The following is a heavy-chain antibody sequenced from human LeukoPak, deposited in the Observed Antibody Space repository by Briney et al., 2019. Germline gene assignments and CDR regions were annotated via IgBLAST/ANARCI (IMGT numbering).Heavy chain of an antibody. CDR2: INHSGST. CDR3: ARRGTRYNWFDP. Sequence: SETLSLTCAVYGGSFSGYYWSWIRQPTGKGLEWIGEINHSGSTNYNPSLKSRVTISVDTSTKQCSLKLGSVTAADMAVYYCARRGTRYNWFDPGGQGTLVTVSS. J-gene: IGHJ5*02. V-gene: IGHV4-34*01. CDR1: GGSFSGYY.